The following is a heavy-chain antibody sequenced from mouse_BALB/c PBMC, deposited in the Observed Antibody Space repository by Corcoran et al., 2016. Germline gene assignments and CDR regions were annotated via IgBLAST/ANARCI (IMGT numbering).Heavy chain of an antibody. D-gene: IGHD2-10*02. CDR1: GFNIKDHY. CDR2: IDPGNGNT. Sequence: EVQLQQSGAELVRPGALVKLSCKASGFNIKDHYMHWVKQRPEQGLEWIGWIDPGNGNTIYDPKFQGKASITADTSSNTAYLQFSSLTSEDTAVYYCAGGYGNSAWFAYRGQGTLVTVSA. J-gene: IGHJ3*01. V-gene: IGHV14-1*02. CDR3: AGGYGNSAWFAY.